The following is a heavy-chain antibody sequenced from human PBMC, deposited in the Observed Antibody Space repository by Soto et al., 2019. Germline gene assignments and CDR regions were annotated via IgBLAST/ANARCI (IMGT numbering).Heavy chain of an antibody. V-gene: IGHV3-9*01. D-gene: IGHD5-12*01. CDR1: GFTFDDYA. CDR2: ISWNSGSI. CDR3: AKDRQYSGYEPAFDI. J-gene: IGHJ3*02. Sequence: HPGGSLRLSCAASGFTFDDYAMHWVRQAPGKGLEWVSGISWNSGSIGYADSVKGRFTISRDNAKNSLYLQMNSLRAEDTALYYCAKDRQYSGYEPAFDIWGQGTMVTVSS.